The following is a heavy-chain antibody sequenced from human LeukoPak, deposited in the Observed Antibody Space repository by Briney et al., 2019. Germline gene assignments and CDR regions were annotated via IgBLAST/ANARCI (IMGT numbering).Heavy chain of an antibody. CDR3: ARGVAVASREFDY. CDR2: ISDSGDST. J-gene: IGHJ4*02. V-gene: IGHV3-23*01. Sequence: GGSLRLSCAASGFTFSNYAMSWVRQAPGKGLEWVSGISDSGDSTYYADSVKGRFTISRDNSKNTLYLQMNSLRAEDTAVYYCARGVAVASREFDYWGQGTLVTVSS. D-gene: IGHD6-19*01. CDR1: GFTFSNYA.